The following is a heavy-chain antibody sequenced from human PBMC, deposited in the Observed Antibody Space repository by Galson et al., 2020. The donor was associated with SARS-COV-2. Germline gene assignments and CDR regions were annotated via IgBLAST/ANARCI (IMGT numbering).Heavy chain of an antibody. D-gene: IGHD3-16*01. CDR1: GFSFSSFW. J-gene: IGHJ4*02. CDR2: TKKDGSER. CDR3: AREAGLFQSAGGNYCDF. Sequence: GGSLRLSCVASGFSFSSFWMTWVRQAPGKGLEWVANTKKDGSERYYVDSVKGRFTISRDNVKNSLYLQMNSLRAEDTAVYYCAREAGLFQSAGGNYCDFWGQGALVTISS. V-gene: IGHV3-7*01.